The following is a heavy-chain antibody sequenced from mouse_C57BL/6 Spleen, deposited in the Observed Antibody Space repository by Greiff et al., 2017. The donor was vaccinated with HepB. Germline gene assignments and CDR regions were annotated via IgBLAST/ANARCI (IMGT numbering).Heavy chain of an antibody. J-gene: IGHJ4*01. V-gene: IGHV5-17*01. D-gene: IGHD4-1*01. Sequence: DVMLVESGGGLVKPGGSLKLSCAASGFTFSDYGMHWVRQAPEKGLEWVAYISSGSSTIYYADTVKGRFTISRDNAKNTLFLQMTSLRSEDTAMYYCARDWDAFYAMDYWGQGTSVTVSS. CDR1: GFTFSDYG. CDR3: ARDWDAFYAMDY. CDR2: ISSGSSTI.